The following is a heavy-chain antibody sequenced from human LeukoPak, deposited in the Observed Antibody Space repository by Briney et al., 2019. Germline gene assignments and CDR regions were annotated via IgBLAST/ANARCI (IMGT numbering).Heavy chain of an antibody. CDR3: AAGLQYGSGSYFAPDY. CDR2: INPNSGGT. CDR1: GYTFTGYY. V-gene: IGHV1-2*02. J-gene: IGHJ4*02. D-gene: IGHD3-10*01. Sequence: ASVKVSCKASGYTFTGYYMHWVRQAPGQGLEWMGWINPNSGGTNYAQKFQERVTITRDMSTSTAYMELSSLRSEDTAVYYCAAGLQYGSGSYFAPDYWGQGTLVTVSS.